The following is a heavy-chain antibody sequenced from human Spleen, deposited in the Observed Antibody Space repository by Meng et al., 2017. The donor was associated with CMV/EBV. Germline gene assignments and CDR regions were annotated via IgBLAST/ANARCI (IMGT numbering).Heavy chain of an antibody. CDR2: VSPKSGGT. J-gene: IGHJ5*02. CDR3: ARDRLGNGGHWFDT. D-gene: IGHD3-16*01. CDR1: GYTFTGYF. V-gene: IGHV1-2*02. Sequence: ASGYTFTGYFIHWIRRAPGQGLEWMGYVSPKSGGTIYAQTFQGRVTMTRDTSINTVYVEPSSLKTDDTAVYYCARDRLGNGGHWFDTWGQGTLVTVSS.